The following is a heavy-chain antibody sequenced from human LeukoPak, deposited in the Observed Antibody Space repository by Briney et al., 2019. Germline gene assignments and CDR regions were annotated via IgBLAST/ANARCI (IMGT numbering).Heavy chain of an antibody. J-gene: IGHJ4*02. V-gene: IGHV3-33*03. CDR1: GFTFNNYG. D-gene: IGHD3-10*01. CDR3: AKDGPPHTMVRGVIRYYFDY. Sequence: PGGSLRLSCIVSGFTFNNYGTHWVRQAPGKGLEWVAVIWYDGSNKYYADSVKGRFTISRDNSKNTLYLQMNTLRAEDTAVYYCAKDGPPHTMVRGVIRYYFDYWGQGTLVTVSS. CDR2: IWYDGSNK.